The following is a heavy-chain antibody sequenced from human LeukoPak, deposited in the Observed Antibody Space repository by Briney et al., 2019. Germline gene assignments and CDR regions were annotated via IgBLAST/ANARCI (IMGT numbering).Heavy chain of an antibody. D-gene: IGHD3-22*01. V-gene: IGHV3-23*01. CDR1: GFTFSSYA. CDR3: ANAQYDSSGYESY. CDR2: ISGSGGST. J-gene: IGHJ4*02. Sequence: GGSLRLSCAASGFTFSSYAMSWVRQAPGKGLEWVSAISGSGGSTYYADSVKGQFTISRDNSKNTLYLQMNSLRAEDTAVYYCANAQYDSSGYESYWGQGTLVTVSS.